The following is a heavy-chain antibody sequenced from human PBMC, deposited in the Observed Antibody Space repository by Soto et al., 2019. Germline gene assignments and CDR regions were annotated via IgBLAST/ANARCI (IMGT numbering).Heavy chain of an antibody. D-gene: IGHD2-8*01. CDR2: ISASGGGT. CDR3: AKHQSNGSPDY. V-gene: IGHV3-23*01. CDR1: GGTLTSYA. J-gene: IGHJ4*02. Sequence: PVGSVRRSGAPSGGTLTSYAMTWYRQAPGKGLEWVSLISASGGGTYYADSVKGRFTISRDNAKNTLYLQMNSLSAEDTAVFYCAKHQSNGSPDYWGQGTLVTVSS.